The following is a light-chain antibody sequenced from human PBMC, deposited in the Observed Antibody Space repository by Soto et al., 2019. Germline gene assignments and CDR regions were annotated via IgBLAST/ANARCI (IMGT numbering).Light chain of an antibody. V-gene: IGKV3-20*01. CDR3: QRDGTSPHT. Sequence: EIVLTQSPGTLSLSPGERATLSCRASQSVNSNYLAWYQQKPGQVPRPLIYGASIRAAGVPDRLSGSGSGTDFTLTISRLEPEDYAVYYCQRDGTSPHTFGQGPKLEIK. J-gene: IGKJ2*01. CDR2: GAS. CDR1: QSVNSNY.